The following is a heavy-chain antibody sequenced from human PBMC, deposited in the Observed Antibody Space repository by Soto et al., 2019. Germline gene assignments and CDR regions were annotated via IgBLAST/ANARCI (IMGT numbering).Heavy chain of an antibody. CDR3: ARRYGPGGMDV. CDR2: IYPDDSDT. J-gene: IGHJ6*02. V-gene: IGHV5-51*01. Sequence: PGESLKISCKGSGYSFTTYPIAWVRQTPGKGLEWLGIIYPDDSDTRYSPSFQGQVTLSADKSITTAYLQWGSLKASDSAMYYCARRYGPGGMDVWGQGXTVPST. D-gene: IGHD3-10*01. CDR1: GYSFTTYP.